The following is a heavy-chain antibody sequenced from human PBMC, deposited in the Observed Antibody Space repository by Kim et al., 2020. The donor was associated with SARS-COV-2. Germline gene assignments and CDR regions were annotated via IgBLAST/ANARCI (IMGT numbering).Heavy chain of an antibody. CDR1: GFTFSSYW. V-gene: IGHV3-74*01. J-gene: IGHJ4*02. CDR3: ARVLSGTSLVY. CDR2: INSDGSSI. Sequence: GGSLRLSCAASGFTFSSYWMYWVRQGPGKGLVWVSRINSDGSSISYADSVKGRFTISRDNAKNTLYLQMNSLRIEETAMYYCARVLSGTSLVYWGQGTLVTVSS. D-gene: IGHD1-26*01.